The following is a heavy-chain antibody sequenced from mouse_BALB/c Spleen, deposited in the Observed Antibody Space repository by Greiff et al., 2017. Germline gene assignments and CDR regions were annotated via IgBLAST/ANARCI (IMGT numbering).Heavy chain of an antibody. V-gene: IGHV5-6-5*01. CDR2: ISSGGST. J-gene: IGHJ2*01. D-gene: IGHD1-1*01. Sequence: EVKLMESGGGLVKPGGSLKLSCAASGFTFSSYAMSWVRQTPEKRLEWVASISSGGSTYYPDSVKGRFTISRDNARNILYLQMSSLRSEDTAMYYCARVNYYGSRDFDYWGQGTTLTVSS. CDR3: ARVNYYGSRDFDY. CDR1: GFTFSSYA.